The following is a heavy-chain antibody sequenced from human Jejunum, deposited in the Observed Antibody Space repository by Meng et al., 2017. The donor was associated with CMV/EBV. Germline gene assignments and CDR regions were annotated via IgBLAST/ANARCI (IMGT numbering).Heavy chain of an antibody. V-gene: IGHV7-4-1*02. CDR2: INTHTGNP. J-gene: IGHJ5*02. CDR3: ARGGNFDP. D-gene: IGHD2/OR15-2a*01. CDR1: GYTFINYA. Sequence: QVQLVQSGSELKKPXXXXKVSCKASGYTFINYAINWVRQAPGQGLEWMGWINTHTGNPTYGQGFTGRFVLSSDTSVSTANLQISSLKAEDTAVYYCARGGNFDPWGQGTLVTVSS.